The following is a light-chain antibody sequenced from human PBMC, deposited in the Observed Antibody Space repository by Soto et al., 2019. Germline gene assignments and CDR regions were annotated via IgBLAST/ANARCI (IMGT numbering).Light chain of an antibody. CDR1: QNIYNY. CDR2: GAS. Sequence: DIQMTQSPSSLSASLGDRVTVTCRTSQNIYNYLNWYQQEPGKAPKLLIYGASSVQSGVPLRFSGSGSGTDFTLTISSLQPEDFATYYCEQTYSTPVTFGQGTRLEIK. V-gene: IGKV1-39*01. CDR3: EQTYSTPVT. J-gene: IGKJ5*01.